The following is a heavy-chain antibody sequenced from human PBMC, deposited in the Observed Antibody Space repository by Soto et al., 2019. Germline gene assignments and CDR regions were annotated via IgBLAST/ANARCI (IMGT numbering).Heavy chain of an antibody. D-gene: IGHD3-10*01. CDR1: RFTFSSYW. CDR2: IKEDGREK. Sequence: GLSLRLSWLASRFTFSSYWMSRGRQAPGRGLEWVANIKEDGREKYYVDSVKGGFSISREISQNALSVEVSNLRADDAAVYYCAKRYGSGSYRDITTYYGLDIWGQETSVAVSS. CDR3: AKRYGSGSYRDITTYYGLDI. V-gene: IGHV3-7*03. J-gene: IGHJ6*02.